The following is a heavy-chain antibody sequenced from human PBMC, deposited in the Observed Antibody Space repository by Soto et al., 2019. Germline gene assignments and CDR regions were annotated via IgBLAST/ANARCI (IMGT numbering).Heavy chain of an antibody. CDR1: GGSISSSSYY. V-gene: IGHV4-39*07. CDR3: ARTSYYDSTGYYNLDV. CDR2: IFYSETT. Sequence: SETLSLTCTVSGGSISSSSYYWGWIRQPPGKGLEWIGSIFYSETTNYNPSLNSRVSISVDKSKNQFSLKLNSVNAADTADYYCARTSYYDSTGYYNLDVWGPGTTVTVSS. J-gene: IGHJ6*02. D-gene: IGHD3-22*01.